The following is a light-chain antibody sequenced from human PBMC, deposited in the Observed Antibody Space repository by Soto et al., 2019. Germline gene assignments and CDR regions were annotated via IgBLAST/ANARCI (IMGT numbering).Light chain of an antibody. CDR1: SSDVGGYNY. Sequence: QSALTQPRSVSGSPGQSVTISFTGTSSDVGGYNYVSWYQQHPGKAPKLMIYNVSKRPSGVPDRFSGSKSGNTASLTISGLQAEDEADYYCCSYAGTYTVFGEGTKLTVL. CDR2: NVS. J-gene: IGLJ2*01. CDR3: CSYAGTYTV. V-gene: IGLV2-11*01.